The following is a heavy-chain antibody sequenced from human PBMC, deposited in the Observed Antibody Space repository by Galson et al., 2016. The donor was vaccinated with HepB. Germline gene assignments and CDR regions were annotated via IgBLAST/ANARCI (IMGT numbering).Heavy chain of an antibody. Sequence: KGLEWVAIISHDEINKFYTDSVKGRFTISRDNSKNTLYLQMNSLRAEDTAVYHCAKDRGQLVGFFDPWGQGTLVTVSS. D-gene: IGHD1-1*01. J-gene: IGHJ5*02. CDR2: ISHDEINK. CDR3: AKDRGQLVGFFDP. V-gene: IGHV3-30*10.